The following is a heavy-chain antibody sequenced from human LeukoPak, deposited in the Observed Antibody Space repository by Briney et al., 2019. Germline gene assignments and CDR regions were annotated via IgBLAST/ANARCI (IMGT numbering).Heavy chain of an antibody. Sequence: GGSLRLSCAASGFTFSGYSMNWVRQAPGKGLEWVSSISSSNSYIYYADSVKGRFTISRDNAKNSLYLQMNSLRAEDMALYYCAKDRDSSSWYYFDYWGQGTLVTVSS. CDR3: AKDRDSSSWYYFDY. CDR1: GFTFSGYS. CDR2: ISSSNSYI. V-gene: IGHV3-21*04. D-gene: IGHD6-13*01. J-gene: IGHJ4*02.